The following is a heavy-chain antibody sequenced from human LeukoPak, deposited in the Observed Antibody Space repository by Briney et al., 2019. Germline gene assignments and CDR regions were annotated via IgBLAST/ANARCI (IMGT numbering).Heavy chain of an antibody. J-gene: IGHJ4*02. CDR3: ARQGFKEVAAPFDY. CDR2: INHSGST. CDR1: GGSFSGNY. Sequence: SETLSLTCAVYGGSFSGNYWSWIRQPPGKGLEWIGEINHSGSTNYNPSLKSRVTIAVDTSKNQFSLKLSSVTAADTAVYYCARQGFKEVAAPFDYWGQGTLVTVSS. D-gene: IGHD6-19*01. V-gene: IGHV4-34*01.